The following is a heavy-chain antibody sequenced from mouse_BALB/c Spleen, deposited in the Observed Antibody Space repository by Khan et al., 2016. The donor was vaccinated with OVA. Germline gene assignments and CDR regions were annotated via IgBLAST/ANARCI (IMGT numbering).Heavy chain of an antibody. V-gene: IGHV5-6*01. Sequence: EVELVESGGDVVKPEGSLKLSCAASGFTFSTYGMSWVRQTPDKRLEWVATVSTGGHYSYYPDTVKGRFTISRDNAKNTLYLQMSSLKSEDTAIFYCARLAYYYDSEGFAYWGQGTLVTVSA. CDR3: ARLAYYYDSEGFAY. CDR1: GFTFSTYG. J-gene: IGHJ3*01. CDR2: VSTGGHYS. D-gene: IGHD1-1*01.